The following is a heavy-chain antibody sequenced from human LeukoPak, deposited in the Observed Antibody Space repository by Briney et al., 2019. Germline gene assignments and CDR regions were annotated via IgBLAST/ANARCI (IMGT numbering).Heavy chain of an antibody. CDR3: AQNGYSSSWFQYYYYYMDV. D-gene: IGHD6-13*01. Sequence: PGGSLRLSCAASGFTFSSYAMSWVRQAPGKGLEWVSAISGSGGGTYYADSVKGRFTISRDNSKNTLYLQMNSLRAEDTAVYYCAQNGYSSSWFQYYYYYMDVWGKGTTVTVSS. V-gene: IGHV3-23*01. J-gene: IGHJ6*03. CDR2: ISGSGGGT. CDR1: GFTFSSYA.